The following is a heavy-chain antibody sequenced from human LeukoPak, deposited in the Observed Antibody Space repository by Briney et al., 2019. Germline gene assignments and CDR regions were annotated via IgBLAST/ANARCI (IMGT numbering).Heavy chain of an antibody. Sequence: GGSLRLSCVASGFTFSSNGMHWVRQAPGKGLEWVTFIQYDGSKKYYADSVKGRFTISRDNSKNTLYLQMNSLRAEDTAVYYCARGPKFAIRMIVVVTKGHFDYWGQGTLVTVSS. D-gene: IGHD3-22*01. CDR2: IQYDGSKK. J-gene: IGHJ4*02. CDR1: GFTFSSNG. V-gene: IGHV3-30*02. CDR3: ARGPKFAIRMIVVVTKGHFDY.